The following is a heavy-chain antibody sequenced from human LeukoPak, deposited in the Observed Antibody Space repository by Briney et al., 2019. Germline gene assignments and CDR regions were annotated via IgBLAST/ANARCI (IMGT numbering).Heavy chain of an antibody. V-gene: IGHV3-48*01. CDR1: GFTFGSYS. CDR2: ISSSSSTI. D-gene: IGHD3-3*01. J-gene: IGHJ3*02. CDR3: ARGPLRFFPRGAFDI. Sequence: GGSLRLSCAASGFTFGSYSMNWVRQAPGKGLEWVSYISSSSSTIYYADSVKGRFTISRDNAKNSLYLQMNSLRAEDTAVYYCARGPLRFFPRGAFDIWGQGTMVTVSS.